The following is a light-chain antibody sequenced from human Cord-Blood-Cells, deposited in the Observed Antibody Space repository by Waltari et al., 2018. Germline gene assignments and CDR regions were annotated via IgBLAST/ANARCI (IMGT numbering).Light chain of an antibody. V-gene: IGLV3-1*01. CDR3: QAWDSSTAGV. Sequence: SYELNQPPSVSVSPGQTASITCSGDKLGDTYACWYQQKPGQSPVLVIYQDSKRPSGIPERFSGSNSGNTATLTISGTQAMDEADYYCQAWDSSTAGVFGGGTKLTVL. J-gene: IGLJ2*01. CDR1: KLGDTY. CDR2: QDS.